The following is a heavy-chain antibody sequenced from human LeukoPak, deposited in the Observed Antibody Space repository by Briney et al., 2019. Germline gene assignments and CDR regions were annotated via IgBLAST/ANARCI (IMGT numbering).Heavy chain of an antibody. CDR2: ISSSSSYI. D-gene: IGHD3-10*01. CDR1: GFTFSSYS. Sequence: PGGSLRLSCAASGFTFSSYSMNWVRQAPGKGLEWVSSISSSSSYIYYADSVKGRFTISRDNAKNSLYLQMNSLRAEDTAVYYCARREWAGVSGNYMDVWGKGTTVTVSS. J-gene: IGHJ6*03. CDR3: ARREWAGVSGNYMDV. V-gene: IGHV3-21*01.